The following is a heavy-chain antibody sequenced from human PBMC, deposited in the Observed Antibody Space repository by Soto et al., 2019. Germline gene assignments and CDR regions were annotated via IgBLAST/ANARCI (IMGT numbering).Heavy chain of an antibody. J-gene: IGHJ4*02. D-gene: IGHD2-15*01. Sequence: QVQLVQSGAEVKKPGSSVKVSCKASGGTFSSYAISWVRQAPGQGLEWMGGIIPIFGTANNAQKFHGRVTITADESTSTAYMELSSLRSEDTAVYYCARKMGYCSGGSCLVDFDYWGQGTLVTVSS. CDR2: IIPIFGTA. CDR3: ARKMGYCSGGSCLVDFDY. CDR1: GGTFSSYA. V-gene: IGHV1-69*01.